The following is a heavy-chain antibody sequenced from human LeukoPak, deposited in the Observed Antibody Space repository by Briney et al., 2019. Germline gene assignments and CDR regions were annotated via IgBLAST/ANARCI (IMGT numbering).Heavy chain of an antibody. CDR2: INHSGST. CDR3: ARLSGYYDSTLYYYYYGMDV. J-gene: IGHJ6*02. CDR1: GGSFSGYY. D-gene: IGHD3-22*01. V-gene: IGHV4-34*01. Sequence: SETLSLTCAVYGGSFSGYYWSWIRQPPGEGLEWIGEINHSGSTNYNPSLKSPVTISVDTSKNQFSLKLSSVTAADTAVYYCARLSGYYDSTLYYYYYGMDVWGQGTTVTVSS.